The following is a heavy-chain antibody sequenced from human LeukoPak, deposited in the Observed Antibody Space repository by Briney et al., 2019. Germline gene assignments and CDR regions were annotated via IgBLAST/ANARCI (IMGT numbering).Heavy chain of an antibody. CDR3: AKDKKYDSSGCLDY. V-gene: IGHV3-9*01. D-gene: IGHD3-22*01. CDR2: ISWNSGSI. CDR1: GFTFDDYA. J-gene: IGHJ4*02. Sequence: TGGSLRLSCAASGFTFDDYAMHWVWQAPGKGLEWVSGISWNSGSIGYADSVKGRFTISRDNAKNSLYLQMNSLRAEDTALYYCAKDKKYDSSGCLDYWGQGTLVTVSS.